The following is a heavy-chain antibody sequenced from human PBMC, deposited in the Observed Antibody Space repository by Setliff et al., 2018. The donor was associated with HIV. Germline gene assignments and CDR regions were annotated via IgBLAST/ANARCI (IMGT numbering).Heavy chain of an antibody. V-gene: IGHV3-30*02. D-gene: IGHD6-13*01. J-gene: IGHJ3*02. CDR1: RTTFSGYG. Sequence: PGESLKISCRGFRTTFSGYGMHWIRQAPGKGLEWVAVIWYDGSNKYYADSVKGRFTISRDNSKNTLYLQMNSLRAEDTAVYYCANEGAAGDDAFDIWGQGTMVTVSS. CDR3: ANEGAAGDDAFDI. CDR2: IWYDGSNK.